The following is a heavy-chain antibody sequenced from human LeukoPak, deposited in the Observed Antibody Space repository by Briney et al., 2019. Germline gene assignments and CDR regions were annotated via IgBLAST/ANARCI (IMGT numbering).Heavy chain of an antibody. J-gene: IGHJ3*02. Sequence: SQTLSLTCTVSGGSISSGGYYWSWIRQPPGKGLEWIGYIYHSGSTYYNPSLKSRVTISVDRSKNQFSLKLSSVTAADTAVYYCARERAPGYCSGGSCPGDAFDIWGQGTMVTVSS. D-gene: IGHD2-15*01. CDR2: IYHSGST. CDR1: GGSISSGGYY. CDR3: ARERAPGYCSGGSCPGDAFDI. V-gene: IGHV4-30-2*01.